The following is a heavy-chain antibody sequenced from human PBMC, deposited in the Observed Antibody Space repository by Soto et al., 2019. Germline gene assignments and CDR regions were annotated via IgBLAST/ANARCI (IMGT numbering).Heavy chain of an antibody. Sequence: ASVKVSRKASGYTFTDYGILWLRQAPGQGLEWMGWISIYYGNTDYSQKLQGRVTMTRDISTSTAYMELTSLRSDDTAVYYCAILPSEIYEYDFWGQGTPVTVSS. V-gene: IGHV1-18*01. D-gene: IGHD5-12*01. CDR1: GYTFTDYG. CDR3: AILPSEIYEYDF. J-gene: IGHJ4*02. CDR2: ISIYYGNT.